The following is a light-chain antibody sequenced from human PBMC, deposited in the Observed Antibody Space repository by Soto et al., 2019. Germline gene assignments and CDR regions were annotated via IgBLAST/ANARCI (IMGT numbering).Light chain of an antibody. CDR3: QSYDSSLSASYV. V-gene: IGLV4-60*03. J-gene: IGLJ1*01. CDR2: LEGSGSY. CDR1: SGHSSYI. Sequence: QLVLTQSSSASASLGSSVKLTCTLSSGHSSYIIAWHQQQPGKAPRYLMKLEGSGSYNKGSGVPDRFSGSSSGADRYLTISNLQSEDEADYYCQSYDSSLSASYVFGTGTKLTVL.